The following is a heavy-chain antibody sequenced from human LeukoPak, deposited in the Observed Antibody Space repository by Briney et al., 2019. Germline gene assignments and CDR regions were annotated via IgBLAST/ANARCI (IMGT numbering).Heavy chain of an antibody. CDR2: ISSYSTYI. Sequence: GGSLRLSCAASGFSFSDYSMNWVRQAPGKGLEWVSFISSYSTYIYYADSLKGRFTISRDNAKNSLYLQMNSLRAEDTAVYYCARDSFAGYDSSGYSFYDYWGQEPWSPSPQ. V-gene: IGHV3-21*01. CDR1: GFSFSDYS. D-gene: IGHD3-22*01. J-gene: IGHJ4*01. CDR3: ARDSFAGYDSSGYSFYDY.